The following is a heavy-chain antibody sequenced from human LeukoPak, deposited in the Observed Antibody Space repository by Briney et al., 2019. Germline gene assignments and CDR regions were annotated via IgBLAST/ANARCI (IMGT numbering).Heavy chain of an antibody. V-gene: IGHV3-7*01. CDR2: IRQDGSEK. CDR1: GFTFTDYW. J-gene: IGHJ4*01. CDR3: ARDGTAAGLYFDL. Sequence: GGSLRLSCEVSGFTFTDYWMNWVRQAPGKGPEWVASIRQDGSEKTYVDSVKGRFTISRDNTKNSLSLQLNGLRAEDTAAYYCARDGTAAGLYFDLWGQGTLITVSS. D-gene: IGHD6-13*01.